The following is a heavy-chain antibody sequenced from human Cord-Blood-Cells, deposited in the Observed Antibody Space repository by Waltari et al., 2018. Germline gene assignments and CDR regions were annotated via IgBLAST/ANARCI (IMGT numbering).Heavy chain of an antibody. CDR3: AREYCSSTSCYYYYYYYMDV. Sequence: QVQLVQSGSALKKPGASVKVSCKASGYTFTSYAMNWVRQAPGQGLEWMGWINTNTGNPTYAQGFTGRFVFSLDTSVSTAYLQISSLKAEDTAVYYCAREYCSSTSCYYYYYYYMDVWGKGTTVTVSS. CDR2: INTNTGNP. D-gene: IGHD2-2*01. CDR1: GYTFTSYA. V-gene: IGHV7-4-1*02. J-gene: IGHJ6*03.